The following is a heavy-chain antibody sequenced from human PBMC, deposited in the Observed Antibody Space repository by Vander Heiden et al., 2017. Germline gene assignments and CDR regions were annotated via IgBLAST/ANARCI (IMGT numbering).Heavy chain of an antibody. CDR1: GGSMSGYY. V-gene: IGHV4-4*07. J-gene: IGHJ4*02. D-gene: IGHD2-8*01. CDR2: IFASGET. Sequence: QVQLQESGPGLVRPSETLSLGCSVYGGSMSGYYWVWIRQPAGKGLEWIGRIFASGETRYNPSLKSRVTMSVDRPKKQFSLELNSVTAADTGVYFCARAREYGDYCDYWGQGTLVAVSS. CDR3: ARAREYGDYCDY.